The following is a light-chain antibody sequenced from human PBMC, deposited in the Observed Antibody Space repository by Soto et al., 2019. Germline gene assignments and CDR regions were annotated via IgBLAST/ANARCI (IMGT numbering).Light chain of an antibody. J-gene: IGKJ5*01. CDR2: GAS. CDR3: QQYGRSPIT. V-gene: IGKV3-20*01. Sequence: EIVLTQSPGTLSLSPGERGTLSCRASESVYSNYLAWYQKKAGQAPRLLIHGASIRATGIPDRFSGSGSGTDFTLTISSREPEDFTVYYCQQYGRSPITFGKGTRLEIK. CDR1: ESVYSNY.